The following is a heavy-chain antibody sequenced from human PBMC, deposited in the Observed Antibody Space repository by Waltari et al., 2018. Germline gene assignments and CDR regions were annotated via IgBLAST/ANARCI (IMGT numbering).Heavy chain of an antibody. D-gene: IGHD3-10*01. Sequence: QVQLQQWGAGLLKPSETLSLTCAVYGGSFSGYYWSWIRQPPGTGLEGIGEINQRGSTNYHPSLKSRVTISVDTSKNQFSLELSSVTAADTAVYYCARSGYGSGSYEFDYWGQGTLVTVSS. CDR1: GGSFSGYY. J-gene: IGHJ4*02. CDR2: INQRGST. V-gene: IGHV4-34*01. CDR3: ARSGYGSGSYEFDY.